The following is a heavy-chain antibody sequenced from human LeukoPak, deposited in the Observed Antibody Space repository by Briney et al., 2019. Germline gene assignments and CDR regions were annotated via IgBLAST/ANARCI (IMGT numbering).Heavy chain of an antibody. J-gene: IGHJ4*02. V-gene: IGHV1-46*01. CDR1: GYTFTIYY. CDR3: ARVDPPYYDDSSGYYPFDY. D-gene: IGHD3-22*01. CDR2: INPSGGST. Sequence: ASVKVSCKASGYTFTIYYMHWVRQAPGQGLEWMGIINPSGGSTSYAQKFQGRVTMTRDTSTSTVYMELSSLRSEDTAVYYCARVDPPYYDDSSGYYPFDYWGQGTLVTVSS.